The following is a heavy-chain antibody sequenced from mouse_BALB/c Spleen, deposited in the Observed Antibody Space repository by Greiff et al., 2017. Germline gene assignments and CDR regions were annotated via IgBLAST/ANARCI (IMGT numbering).Heavy chain of an antibody. J-gene: IGHJ3*01. Sequence: VQLQQSGAELVRSGASVKLSCTASGFNIKDYYMHWVKQRPEQGLEWIGWIDPENGDTEYAPKFQGKATMTADTSSNTAYLQLSSLTSEDTAVYYCNAIAWFAYWGQGTLVTVSA. CDR3: NAIAWFAY. CDR2: IDPENGDT. V-gene: IGHV14-4*02. CDR1: GFNIKDYY.